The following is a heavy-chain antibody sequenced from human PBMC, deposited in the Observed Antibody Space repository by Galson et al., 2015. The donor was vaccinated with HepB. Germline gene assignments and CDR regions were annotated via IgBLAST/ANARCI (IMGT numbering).Heavy chain of an antibody. CDR3: TTDSGSYYENAFDI. Sequence: SLRLSCAASGFTFSNAWMNWVRQAPGKGLEWVGRIKSKTDGGTTDYAAPVKGRFTISRDDSKNTLYLQMNSLKTEDTAVYYCTTDSGSYYENAFDIWGQGTMVTVSS. D-gene: IGHD3-10*01. V-gene: IGHV3-15*07. CDR1: GFTFSNAW. J-gene: IGHJ3*02. CDR2: IKSKTDGGTT.